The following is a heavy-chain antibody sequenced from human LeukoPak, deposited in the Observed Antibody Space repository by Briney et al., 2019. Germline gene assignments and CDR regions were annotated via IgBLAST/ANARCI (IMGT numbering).Heavy chain of an antibody. CDR2: IWYNGSNK. CDR1: GFTFSSYG. J-gene: IGHJ5*02. V-gene: IGHV3-33*01. CDR3: ARDMYYGSGSNNWFDP. D-gene: IGHD3-10*01. Sequence: PGRSLRLSCAASGFTFSSYGMHWVRQAPGKGLEWVAVIWYNGSNKYYADSVKGRFTISRDNSKNTLYLQMNSLRAEDTAVYYCARDMYYGSGSNNWFDPWGQGTLVTVFS.